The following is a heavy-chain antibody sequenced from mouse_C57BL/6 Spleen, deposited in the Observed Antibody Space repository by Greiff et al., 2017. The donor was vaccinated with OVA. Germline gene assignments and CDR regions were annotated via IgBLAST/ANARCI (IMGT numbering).Heavy chain of an antibody. V-gene: IGHV1-66*01. CDR3: ARDSADGYYVYFDY. J-gene: IGHJ2*01. D-gene: IGHD2-3*01. Sequence: QVQLQQSGPELVKPGASVKISCKASGYSFTSYYIHWVKQRPGQGLEWIGWIYPGSGNTKYNEKFKGKATLTADTSSSTAYMQLSSLTSEDSAVYYCARDSADGYYVYFDYWGQGTTLTVSS. CDR1: GYSFTSYY. CDR2: IYPGSGNT.